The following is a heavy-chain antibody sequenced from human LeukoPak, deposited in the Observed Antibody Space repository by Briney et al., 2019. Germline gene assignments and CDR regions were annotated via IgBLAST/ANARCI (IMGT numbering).Heavy chain of an antibody. CDR2: ISSSSSYI. CDR1: GFTFSDYG. CDR3: ARGPDSGSSRG. Sequence: GGSLRLSCAASGFTFSDYGMTWVRQAPGKGLEWVSSISSSSSYIYYADSVKGRFTISRDNAKNSLYLQMNSLRAEDTAVYYCARGPDSGSSRGWGQGTLVTVSS. V-gene: IGHV3-21*01. J-gene: IGHJ4*02. D-gene: IGHD1-26*01.